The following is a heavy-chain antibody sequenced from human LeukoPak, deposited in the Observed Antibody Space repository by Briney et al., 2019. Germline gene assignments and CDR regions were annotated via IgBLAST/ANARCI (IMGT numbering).Heavy chain of an antibody. J-gene: IGHJ5*02. CDR1: GFTFSSYA. CDR3: AKDRYSSSWYNWFDP. CDR2: ISGSGGST. Sequence: GGSLRLSRAASGFTFSSYAMSWVCQAPGKGLEWVSAISGSGGSTYYADSVKGRFTISRDNSKNTLYPQMNSLRAEDTAVYYCAKDRYSSSWYNWFDPWGQGTLVTVSS. D-gene: IGHD6-13*01. V-gene: IGHV3-23*01.